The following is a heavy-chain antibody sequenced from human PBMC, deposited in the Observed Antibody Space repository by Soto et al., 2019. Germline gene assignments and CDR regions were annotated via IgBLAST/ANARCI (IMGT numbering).Heavy chain of an antibody. Sequence: PSDTLSLTCTVSGGSISSGDYYWSWIRQPPGKCLEWIGYIYYSGSTYYNPSLKSRVTISVDTSKNQFSLKLSSVTAADTAVYYCARDITMVRGEGAFDIWGQGTMVTVSS. CDR3: ARDITMVRGEGAFDI. J-gene: IGHJ3*02. CDR2: IYYSGST. CDR1: GGSISSGDYY. V-gene: IGHV4-30-4*02. D-gene: IGHD3-10*01.